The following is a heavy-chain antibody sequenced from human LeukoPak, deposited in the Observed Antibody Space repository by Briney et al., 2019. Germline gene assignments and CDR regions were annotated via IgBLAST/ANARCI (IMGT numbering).Heavy chain of an antibody. CDR2: ISSSSRHI. J-gene: IGHJ4*02. CDR3: EKTLEADYSSSWSHYLDY. V-gene: IGHV3-21*01. D-gene: IGHD6-13*01. Sequence: GGSLRLSCAASGFTFSSYSMNWVRQAPGRGLEWVSSISSSSRHIYYADSVKGRFTISRDNAKNSLDLQMNSLRAEDTAVYYCEKTLEADYSSSWSHYLDYWGQGTLVTVSS. CDR1: GFTFSSYS.